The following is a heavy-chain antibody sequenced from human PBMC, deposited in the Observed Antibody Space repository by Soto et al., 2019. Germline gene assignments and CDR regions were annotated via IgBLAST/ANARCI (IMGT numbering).Heavy chain of an antibody. CDR1: GFTFSSYA. Sequence: EVQLLESGGGLVQPGGSLRLSCAASGFTFSSYAMSWVRQAPGKGLEWVSAISGSGGSTYYADSVKGRFTISRDNSKNPLYRKMTSRRAEDTAVYYGAKDGGYGYGSSPRYYYGMDVWGQGTTVTVSS. CDR2: ISGSGGST. J-gene: IGHJ6*02. CDR3: AKDGGYGYGSSPRYYYGMDV. D-gene: IGHD5-18*01. V-gene: IGHV3-23*01.